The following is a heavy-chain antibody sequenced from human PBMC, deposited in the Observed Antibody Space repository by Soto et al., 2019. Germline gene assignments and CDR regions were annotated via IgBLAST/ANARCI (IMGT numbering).Heavy chain of an antibody. V-gene: IGHV3-48*02. D-gene: IGHD2-2*03. J-gene: IGHJ4*02. CDR1: GFNFNTYT. CDR3: ATGYCRSYNCHFTH. Sequence: DVQLVESGGGLVKPGGSLRLSCAASGFNFNTYTMTWVRQAPGKGLEWVSYISGSSETIYYADSVKGRFTISRDNAKNSLYLQMNSLRDEETAVYYCATGYCRSYNCHFTHWGQGTLVTVSS. CDR2: ISGSSETI.